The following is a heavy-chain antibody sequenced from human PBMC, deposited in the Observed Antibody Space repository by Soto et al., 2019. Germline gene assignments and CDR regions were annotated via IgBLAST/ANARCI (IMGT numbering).Heavy chain of an antibody. V-gene: IGHV4-34*01. D-gene: IGHD2-15*01. CDR1: GGSFSGYY. CDR2: INHSGNT. CDR3: ARGRLSLYLVAATQRGFDH. J-gene: IGHJ5*02. Sequence: QVQLQQWGAGLLKPSETLSLSCVVYGGSFSGYYWSWIRQPPGKGLEWIGEINHSGNTNYNPSLKSRVTISVDTSKIQFSLKLNSVTAADTAVYYCARGRLSLYLVAATQRGFDHWGQGTLVTVSS.